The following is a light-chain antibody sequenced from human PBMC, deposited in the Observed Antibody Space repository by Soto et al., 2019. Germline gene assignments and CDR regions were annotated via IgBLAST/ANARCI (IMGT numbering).Light chain of an antibody. CDR3: QHYNSYPWT. V-gene: IGKV1-5*03. CDR1: QNIDRW. Sequence: DIQMTQSPSTLSASVGDRVTITCRASQNIDRWLAWYQQKPGKAPNLLIYGASSLESGVPSRFSGSGSGTEFTLTISSLRPDGFATYYCQHYNSYPWTFGQGTKVEIK. CDR2: GAS. J-gene: IGKJ1*01.